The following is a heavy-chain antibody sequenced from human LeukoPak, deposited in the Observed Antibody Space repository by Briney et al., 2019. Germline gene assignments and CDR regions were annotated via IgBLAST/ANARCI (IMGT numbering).Heavy chain of an antibody. CDR3: ASGRLEYSS. Sequence: GGSLRLSCAASGFTFSNYWMTWVRQAPGKGLEWVANIKQDGSEKYYVDSVKGRFTISRDNAKNSLYLQMNSLRAEDTALYYCASGRLEYSSWGQGTLVTVSS. J-gene: IGHJ4*02. CDR1: GFTFSNYW. CDR2: IKQDGSEK. D-gene: IGHD6-6*01. V-gene: IGHV3-7*03.